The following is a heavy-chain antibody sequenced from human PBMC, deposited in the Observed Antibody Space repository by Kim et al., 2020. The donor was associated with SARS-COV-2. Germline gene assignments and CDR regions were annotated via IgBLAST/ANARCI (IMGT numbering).Heavy chain of an antibody. Sequence: GGSLRLSCAASGFTFSSYWMHWVRQAPGKGLVWVSCINSDGSSTSYADSVKGRFTISRDNAKNTLYLQMNSLRAEDTAVYYCARGGYFDWLLYGYYYYGMDVWGQGTTVTVSS. J-gene: IGHJ6*02. D-gene: IGHD3-9*01. V-gene: IGHV3-74*01. CDR3: ARGGYFDWLLYGYYYYGMDV. CDR1: GFTFSSYW. CDR2: INSDGSST.